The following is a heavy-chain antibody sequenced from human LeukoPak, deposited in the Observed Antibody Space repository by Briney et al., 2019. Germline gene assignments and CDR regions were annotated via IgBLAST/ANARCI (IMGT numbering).Heavy chain of an antibody. V-gene: IGHV3-7*01. CDR3: ARDSEPDFWSGYYCLDY. Sequence: PGGSLRLSCAASGFTFSNYWMNWVRQAPGKGLEWVANIKPDGSEEYYVGSVKGRFTISRDNAKNSLYLQMNSLRAEDTAVYYCARDSEPDFWSGYYCLDYWGQGTLVTVSS. J-gene: IGHJ4*02. CDR2: IKPDGSEE. CDR1: GFTFSNYW. D-gene: IGHD3-3*01.